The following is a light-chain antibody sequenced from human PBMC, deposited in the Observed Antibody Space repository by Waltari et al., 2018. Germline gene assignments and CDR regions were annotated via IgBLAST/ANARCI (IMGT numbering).Light chain of an antibody. V-gene: IGLV2-14*01. J-gene: IGLJ2*01. CDR2: EVS. CDR1: RRDVGGYNF. Sequence: QSALTQPASVSGSPGQSITISCTGTRRDVGGYNFVSWYQQHPGKAPKLMIYEVSNRPSGLSNRFSGSKSGNTASLTISGLQAEDEADYYCSSYTFTSTPVVFGGGTKVTVL. CDR3: SSYTFTSTPVV.